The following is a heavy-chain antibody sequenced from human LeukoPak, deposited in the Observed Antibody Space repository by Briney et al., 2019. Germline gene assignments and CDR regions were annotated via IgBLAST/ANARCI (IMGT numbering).Heavy chain of an antibody. CDR2: ISYDGSNK. J-gene: IGHJ4*02. CDR3: ARDRGYCSSTSCSLDY. D-gene: IGHD2-2*01. CDR1: GFTFSSYA. Sequence: GRSLRLSCAASGFTFSSYAMHWVRQAPGKGLEWVAVISYDGSNKYYADSVKGRFTISRDNSKNTLYLQMNSLRAEDTAVYYCARDRGYCSSTSCSLDYWGQGTLVTVSP. V-gene: IGHV3-30*01.